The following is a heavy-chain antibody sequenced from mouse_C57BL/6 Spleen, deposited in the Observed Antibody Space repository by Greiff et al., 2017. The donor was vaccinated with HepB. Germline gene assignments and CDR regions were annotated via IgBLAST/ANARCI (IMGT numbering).Heavy chain of an antibody. Sequence: EVHLVESGGGLVKPGGSLKLSCAASGFTFSDYGMHWVRQAPEKGLEWVAYISSGSSTIYYADTVKGRFTISRDSAKNTLFLQMTSLRSEDTAMYYCAREYRSNYMAWFAYWGQGTLVTVSA. V-gene: IGHV5-17*01. D-gene: IGHD2-5*01. CDR3: AREYRSNYMAWFAY. J-gene: IGHJ3*01. CDR2: ISSGSSTI. CDR1: GFTFSDYG.